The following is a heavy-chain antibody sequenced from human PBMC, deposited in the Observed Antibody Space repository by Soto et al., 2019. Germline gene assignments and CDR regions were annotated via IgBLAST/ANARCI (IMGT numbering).Heavy chain of an antibody. CDR2: ISSSSSYI. Sequence: GSLRLSCAASGFTFSSYSMNWVRQAPGKGLEWVSSISSSSSYIYYADSVKGRFTISRDNAKNSLYLQMNSLRAEDTAVYYCARDSGLGRLLHYYYGMDVWGQGTTVTVSS. CDR3: ARDSGLGRLLHYYYGMDV. D-gene: IGHD1-1*01. CDR1: GFTFSSYS. J-gene: IGHJ6*02. V-gene: IGHV3-21*01.